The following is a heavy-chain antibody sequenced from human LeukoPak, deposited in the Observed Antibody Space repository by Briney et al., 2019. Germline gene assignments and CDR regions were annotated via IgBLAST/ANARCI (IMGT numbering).Heavy chain of an antibody. CDR2: ISSSSSTI. CDR1: GFTFSSYS. J-gene: IGHJ4*02. D-gene: IGHD1-26*01. CDR3: ARDEVGATQADYFDY. Sequence: GGSLRLSCAASGFTFSSYSMNWVRQAPGKGLEWVSYISSSSSTIYYADSVKGRFTISRDNAKNSLYLQMNSLRAEDTAVYYCARDEVGATQADYFDYWGQGTLVTVSS. V-gene: IGHV3-48*01.